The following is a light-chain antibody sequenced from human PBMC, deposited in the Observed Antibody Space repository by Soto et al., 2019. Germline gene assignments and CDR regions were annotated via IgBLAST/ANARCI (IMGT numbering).Light chain of an antibody. CDR2: GAS. CDR1: QSVSSNF. J-gene: IGKJ5*01. CDR3: QQYGSSPPT. V-gene: IGKV3-20*01. Sequence: EIVLAQSPGTLSLSPGEGATLSCRASQSVSSNFLAWYQKQPGQAPRLLIYGASSRATGIPDRFSGSGSGTDFTLTINRLEPEDFAVYYCQQYGSSPPTFGQGTRLEIK.